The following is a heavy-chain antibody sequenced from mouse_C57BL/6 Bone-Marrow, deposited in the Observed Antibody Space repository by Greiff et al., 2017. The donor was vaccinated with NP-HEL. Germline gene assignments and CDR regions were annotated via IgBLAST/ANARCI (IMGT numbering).Heavy chain of an antibody. CDR1: GFSFNTYA. CDR2: IRSKSNNYAT. J-gene: IGHJ2*01. CDR3: VRQGLRYLDY. D-gene: IGHD1-1*01. V-gene: IGHV10-1*01. Sequence: EVKLVESGGGLVQPKGSLKLSCAASGFSFNTYAMNWVRQAPGKGLEWVARIRSKSNNYATYYADSVKDRLTISRDDSESMLYLQMNNLKTEDTAMYYCVRQGLRYLDYWGQGTTLTVSS.